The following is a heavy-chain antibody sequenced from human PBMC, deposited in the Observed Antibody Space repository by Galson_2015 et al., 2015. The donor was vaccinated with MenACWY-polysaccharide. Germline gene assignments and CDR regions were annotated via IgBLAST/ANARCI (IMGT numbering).Heavy chain of an antibody. CDR2: IQYDGRKI. V-gene: IGHV3-33*05. D-gene: IGHD2-15*01. Sequence: SLRLSCAASGLRFSGSGMHWVRQAPGKGLEWVAVIQYDGRKIVYADSVKGRFTVSRDNSKNTRYLEMNSLRAEDTAVYYCAREGSRIVFHAFDVWGQGTMVIVSS. CDR1: GLRFSGSG. J-gene: IGHJ3*01. CDR3: AREGSRIVFHAFDV.